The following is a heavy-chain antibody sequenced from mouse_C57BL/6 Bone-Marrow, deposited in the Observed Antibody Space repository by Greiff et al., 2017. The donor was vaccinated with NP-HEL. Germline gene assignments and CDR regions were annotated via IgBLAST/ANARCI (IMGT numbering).Heavy chain of an antibody. CDR1: GFTFSDFY. Sequence: EVMLVESGGGLVQSGRSLRLSCATSGFTFSDFYMEWVRHAPGKGLEWIAASRNKANDYTTEYSASVKGRFIVSRDTSQSILYLQMNALRAEDTAIYYCARAPAYYSIYWYFDVWGTGTTVTVSS. CDR3: ARAPAYYSIYWYFDV. J-gene: IGHJ1*03. D-gene: IGHD2-5*01. CDR2: SRNKANDYTT. V-gene: IGHV7-1*01.